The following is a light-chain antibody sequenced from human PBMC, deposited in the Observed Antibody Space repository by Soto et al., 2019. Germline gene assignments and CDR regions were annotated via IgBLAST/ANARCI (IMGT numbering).Light chain of an antibody. J-gene: IGKJ1*01. CDR2: GTS. Sequence: EIVLTQSPGTLSLSPGERATLSCTASQSVMSRFFAWYQQQPGQAPRLLIYGTSSRAAGIPDRFSGSGSGTAFTLTISRLEPADFAVYYCLQYASSRTFGPGTKVEMK. CDR3: LQYASSRT. V-gene: IGKV3-20*01. CDR1: QSVMSRF.